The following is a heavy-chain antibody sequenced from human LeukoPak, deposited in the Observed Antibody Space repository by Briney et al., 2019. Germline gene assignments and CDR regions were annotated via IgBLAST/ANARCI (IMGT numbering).Heavy chain of an antibody. CDR2: ITPSGGST. CDR3: ARTEWFFYSMDV. D-gene: IGHD3-10*01. Sequence: GASVKVSCKASGYTFASYYIHWLRQAPGQGLEWMGVITPSGGSTTYAQKFQGRVIMTRDVSTKTVYMEMTSLRSEDAAIYYCARTEWFFYSMDVWGKGTTITVSS. J-gene: IGHJ6*03. V-gene: IGHV1-46*01. CDR1: GYTFASYY.